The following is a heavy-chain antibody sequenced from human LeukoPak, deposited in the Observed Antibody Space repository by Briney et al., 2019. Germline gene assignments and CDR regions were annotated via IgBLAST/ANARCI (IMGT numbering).Heavy chain of an antibody. Sequence: ASVKVSCTASGYTFTGYSMHWVRQAPGQGLEWMGWINPNSGGTNYAQKFQGRVTMTRDTFISTAYMELSRLRSDDTAVYYCARDLELVYCSGVSNYWGQGTLATVSS. CDR2: INPNSGGT. CDR1: GYTFTGYS. D-gene: IGHD2-15*01. CDR3: ARDLELVYCSGVSNY. J-gene: IGHJ4*02. V-gene: IGHV1-2*02.